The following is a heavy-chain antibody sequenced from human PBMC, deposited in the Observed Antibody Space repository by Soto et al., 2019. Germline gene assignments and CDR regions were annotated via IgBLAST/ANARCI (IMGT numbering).Heavy chain of an antibody. CDR3: AATTTVTTLGLYYYYYYMDV. Sequence: GASVKVSCKASGFTFTGSAMQWVRQARGQRLEWIGWIVVGSGNTNYAQKFQERVTITRDMSTSTAYMELSSLRSEDTAVYYCAATTTVTTLGLYYYYYYMDVWGKGTKVTVSS. J-gene: IGHJ6*03. V-gene: IGHV1-58*02. CDR2: IVVGSGNT. CDR1: GFTFTGSA. D-gene: IGHD4-17*01.